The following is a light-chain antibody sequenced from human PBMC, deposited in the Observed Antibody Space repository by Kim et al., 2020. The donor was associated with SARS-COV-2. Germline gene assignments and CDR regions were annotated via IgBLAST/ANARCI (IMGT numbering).Light chain of an antibody. V-gene: IGKV3-15*01. CDR2: RAS. CDR1: QSVSSD. CDR3: QQYNNWPPWT. J-gene: IGKJ1*01. Sequence: SPVERATLSCRASQSVSSDLAWYQQKPGQAPRLLIYRASTRATGIPARFSGSGSGTEFTLTISSLQSEDFAVYYCQQYNNWPPWTFGQGTKVDIK.